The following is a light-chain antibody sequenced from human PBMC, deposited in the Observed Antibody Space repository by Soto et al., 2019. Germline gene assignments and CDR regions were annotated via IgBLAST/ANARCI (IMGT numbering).Light chain of an antibody. J-gene: IGKJ4*01. CDR2: DAS. CDR3: QHRSDWPLT. V-gene: IGKV3-11*01. CDR1: QSVGSA. Sequence: EIVMTQSPATLSVSPGETATLSCRASQSVGSAVAWYQHRPGQAPRLLIYDASNRATGIPARFSGSGSGTDFTLTISSLEPEDFAVYFCQHRSDWPLTFGGGTKVEIK.